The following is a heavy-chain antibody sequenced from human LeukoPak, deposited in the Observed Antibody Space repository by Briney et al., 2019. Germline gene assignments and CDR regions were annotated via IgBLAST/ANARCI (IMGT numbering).Heavy chain of an antibody. CDR2: ISYDGSNK. Sequence: GGSLRLSCAASGFTFSSYAMHWVRQAPGKGLEWVAVISYDGSNKYYADSVKGRFTISRDNSKNTLYLQMNSLRAEDTAVYYCARGPAYCGGDCYSYYGMDVWGQGTTVTVSS. CDR1: GFTFSSYA. V-gene: IGHV3-30-3*01. J-gene: IGHJ6*02. CDR3: ARGPAYCGGDCYSYYGMDV. D-gene: IGHD2-21*02.